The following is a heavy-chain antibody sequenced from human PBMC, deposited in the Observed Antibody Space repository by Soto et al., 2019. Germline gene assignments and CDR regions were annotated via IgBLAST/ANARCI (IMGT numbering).Heavy chain of an antibody. V-gene: IGHV3-15*01. J-gene: IGHJ4*02. CDR1: GFTFSSAW. Sequence: GGSLRLSCAASGFTFSSAWMNWVRQAPGKGLEWVGRIKSKTDGGTTDYAAPVKGRFTISRDDSKNTLYLQMNSLKTEDTAVYYCTQLPTTLVHLDYWGQGNLVTVSS. D-gene: IGHD1-1*01. CDR2: IKSKTDGGTT. CDR3: TQLPTTLVHLDY.